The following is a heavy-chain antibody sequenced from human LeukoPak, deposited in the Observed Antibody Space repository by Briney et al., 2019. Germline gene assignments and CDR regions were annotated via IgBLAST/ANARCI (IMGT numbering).Heavy chain of an antibody. D-gene: IGHD2-2*01. CDR2: IRDDGSNK. CDR1: GFTLRSYG. Sequence: GGSLRLSCAASGFTLRSYGMHWVRQAPGKGLEWVSFIRDDGSNKYYVDSVKGRFTVSRDDSKDTLYLQLNSLRPEHTAVYYWAKDLHQVFDIWGQGTLVTVSS. J-gene: IGHJ3*02. V-gene: IGHV3-30*02. CDR3: AKDLHQVFDI.